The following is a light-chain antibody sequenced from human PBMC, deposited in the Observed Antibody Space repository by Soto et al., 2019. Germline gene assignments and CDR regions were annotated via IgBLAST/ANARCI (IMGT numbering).Light chain of an antibody. CDR2: GAS. CDR1: QSVSSSY. CDR3: QQYGSSPLT. Sequence: EIVLTQSPGTLSLSPGERATLSCRASQSVSSSYLAWYQQKPGQAPRLLIYGASSRATGIPDRFSGSGSGTDFTLTISRLEPEDFAVSYCQQYGSSPLTFGGGTKVDLK. J-gene: IGKJ4*01. V-gene: IGKV3-20*01.